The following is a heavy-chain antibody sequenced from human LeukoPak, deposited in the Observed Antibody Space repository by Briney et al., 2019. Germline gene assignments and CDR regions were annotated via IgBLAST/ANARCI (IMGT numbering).Heavy chain of an antibody. CDR2: IYHSGST. CDR3: ARDTGDAKADYDFWSGYYRGGYYYYMDV. V-gene: IGHV4-38-2*02. Sequence: SETLSLTCTVSGYSISSGYYWGWIRQPPGKGLEWIGSIYHSGSTYYNPSLKSRVTISVDTSKNQFSLKLSSVTAADTAVYYCARDTGDAKADYDFWSGYYRGGYYYYMDVWGKGTTVTVSS. CDR1: GYSISSGYY. D-gene: IGHD3-3*01. J-gene: IGHJ6*03.